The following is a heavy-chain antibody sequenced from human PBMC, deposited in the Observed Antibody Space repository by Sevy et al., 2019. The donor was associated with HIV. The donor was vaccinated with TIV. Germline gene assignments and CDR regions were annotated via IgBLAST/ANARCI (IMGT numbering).Heavy chain of an antibody. J-gene: IGHJ4*02. V-gene: IGHV3-7*01. Sequence: GGSLRLSCAASGFTFSSYWMSWVRQAPGKGLEWVANIKQDGSEKYYVDSVKGRFTISRDNAKNSLYLQMNSLRAEDTAVYYWARGPRLYYYDSGAYYGYWGQGTLVTVSS. CDR3: ARGPRLYYYDSGAYYGY. D-gene: IGHD3-22*01. CDR1: GFTFSSYW. CDR2: IKQDGSEK.